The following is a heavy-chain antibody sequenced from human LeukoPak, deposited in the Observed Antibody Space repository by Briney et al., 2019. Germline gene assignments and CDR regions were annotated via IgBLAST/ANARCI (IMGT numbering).Heavy chain of an antibody. CDR1: GFTFTDYS. V-gene: IGHV3-21*01. Sequence: GGSLRLSCAASGFTFTDYSMTWVRQAPGEGLEWGSSVSTVSTYNFYSDSVKGRFTISRDNAKNTLYLQMSSLTAEDTAVYYCARDGSGFYLYYYMDVWGRGTPVTVSS. J-gene: IGHJ6*03. D-gene: IGHD6-25*01. CDR2: VSTVSTYN. CDR3: ARDGSGFYLYYYMDV.